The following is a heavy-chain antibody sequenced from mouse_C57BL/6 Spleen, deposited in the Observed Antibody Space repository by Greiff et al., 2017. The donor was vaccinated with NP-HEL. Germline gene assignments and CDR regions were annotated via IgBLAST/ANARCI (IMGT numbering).Heavy chain of an antibody. CDR3: ARYKFLYAMDY. CDR1: GFTFTDYY. CDR2: IRNKANGYTT. V-gene: IGHV7-3*01. Sequence: VKLVESGGGLVQPGGSLSLSCAASGFTFTDYYMSWVRQPPGKALEWLGFIRNKANGYTTEYSASVKGRFTISRDNSQSILYLQMNALRAEDSATYYCARYKFLYAMDYWGQGTSVTVSS. J-gene: IGHJ4*01.